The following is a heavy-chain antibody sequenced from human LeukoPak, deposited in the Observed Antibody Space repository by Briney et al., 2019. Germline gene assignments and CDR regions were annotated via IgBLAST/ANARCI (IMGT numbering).Heavy chain of an antibody. CDR2: IWYDGSNK. CDR1: GFTFSSYG. J-gene: IGHJ4*02. CDR3: ARDMRAPFNWASHFDY. D-gene: IGHD7-27*01. V-gene: IGHV3-33*01. Sequence: GRSLRLSCAASGFTFSSYGMHWVRQAPGKGLEWVAVIWYDGSNKYYADSVKGRFTISRDNSKNTLYLQMNSLRAEDTAVYYCARDMRAPFNWASHFDYWGQGTLVTVSS.